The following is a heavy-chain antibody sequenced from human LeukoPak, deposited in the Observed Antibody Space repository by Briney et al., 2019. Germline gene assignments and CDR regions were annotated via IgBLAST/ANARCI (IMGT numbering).Heavy chain of an antibody. Sequence: HAGGSLRLSCAASGFTLSSYAMSWVRQAPGKGLEWVSGISGSGGSTYYADSVKGRFTISRDNSKNTLYLQMNSLRAEDTAVYYCARDRRVYYDSSGYYDYFDYWGQGTLVTVSS. CDR3: ARDRRVYYDSSGYYDYFDY. D-gene: IGHD3-22*01. J-gene: IGHJ4*02. CDR2: ISGSGGST. V-gene: IGHV3-23*01. CDR1: GFTLSSYA.